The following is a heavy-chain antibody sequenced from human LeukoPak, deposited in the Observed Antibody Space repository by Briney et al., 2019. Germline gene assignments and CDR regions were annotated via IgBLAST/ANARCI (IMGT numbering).Heavy chain of an antibody. CDR1: GYTFTGYY. D-gene: IGHD6-13*01. V-gene: IGHV1-2*06. CDR3: ARGGVSNSWYRTPDY. CDR2: INPNSGGT. Sequence: ASVKVSCKASGYTFTGYYMHWVRQAPGQGLEWMGRINPNSGGTNYAQKLQGRVTMTTDTSTSTAYMELRNLRSDDTAVYYCARGGVSNSWYRTPDYWGQGTLVTVPS. J-gene: IGHJ4*02.